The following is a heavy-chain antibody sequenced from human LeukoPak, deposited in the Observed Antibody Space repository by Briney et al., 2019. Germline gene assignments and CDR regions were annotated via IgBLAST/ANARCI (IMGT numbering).Heavy chain of an antibody. CDR2: IYSSGSS. CDR1: GGSISSDC. CDR3: AREIGELRRSFDY. Sequence: KPSETLSLTCTVSGGSISSDCWSWIRQPAGKGLEWIGRIYSSGSSNYNPSLKSRVTMSVDTSKNQFSLKLSSVTAADTAVYYCAREIGELRRSFDYWGQGTLVTVSS. D-gene: IGHD1-7*01. V-gene: IGHV4-4*07. J-gene: IGHJ4*02.